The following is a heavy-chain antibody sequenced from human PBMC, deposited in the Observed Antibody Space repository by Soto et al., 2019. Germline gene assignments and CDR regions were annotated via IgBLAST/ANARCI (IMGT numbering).Heavy chain of an antibody. CDR1: GYTFSNYD. D-gene: IGHD3-3*01. CDR2: MNPNSGNT. CDR3: ARAPSAQGKNPIFGVVLGGDYYSYYLDV. J-gene: IGHJ6*03. Sequence: EASVKVSCKASGYTFSNYDVNWVRQATGRGLEWMGWMNPNSGNTGYAQKFQGRVTMTRNTSITTAYMELTDLRSEDTAVYYCARAPSAQGKNPIFGVVLGGDYYSYYLDVWGKGTTVTVSS. V-gene: IGHV1-8*01.